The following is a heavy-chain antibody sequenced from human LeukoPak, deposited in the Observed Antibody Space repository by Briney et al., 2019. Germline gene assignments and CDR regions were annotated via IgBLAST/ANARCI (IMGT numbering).Heavy chain of an antibody. V-gene: IGHV1-69*13. CDR1: GGTFSSYA. D-gene: IGHD5-18*01. CDR3: ARGRRGYSYGSGFDY. J-gene: IGHJ4*02. Sequence: ASVKVSCKASGGTFSSYAISWVRQAPGQGLEWMGGIIPIFGTANYAQKFQGRVTITADESTSTAYMELSSLRSGDTAVYYCARGRRGYSYGSGFDYWGQGTLVTVSS. CDR2: IIPIFGTA.